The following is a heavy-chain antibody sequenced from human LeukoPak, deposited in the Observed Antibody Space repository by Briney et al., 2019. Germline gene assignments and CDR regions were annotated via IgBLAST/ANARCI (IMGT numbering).Heavy chain of an antibody. CDR1: GLTFSSYA. V-gene: IGHV3-23*01. CDR2: ISGSGGST. Sequence: GGSLRLSCAASGLTFSSYAMSWVRQAPGKGLEWVSVISGSGGSTYYADSVKGRFTISRDNSKNTPYLQMNSLGAEDTALYYCARASRSTYYAAYDMDVWGQGTTVTVSS. J-gene: IGHJ6*02. CDR3: ARASRSTYYAAYDMDV. D-gene: IGHD3-3*01.